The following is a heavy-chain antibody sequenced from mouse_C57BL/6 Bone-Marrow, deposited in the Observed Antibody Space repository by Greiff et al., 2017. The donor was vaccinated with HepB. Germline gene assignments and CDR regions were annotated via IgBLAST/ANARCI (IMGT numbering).Heavy chain of an antibody. CDR1: GFTFSDFY. CDR3: ARDRPYAMDY. CDR2: SRNKANDYTT. V-gene: IGHV7-1*01. Sequence: EVKLVESGGGLVQSGRSLRLSCATSGFTFSDFYMEWVRQAPGKGLEWIAASRNKANDYTTEYSASVKGRFIVSRDTSQSILYLQMNAPRAEDTAIYYCARDRPYAMDYWGQGTSVTVSS. J-gene: IGHJ4*01.